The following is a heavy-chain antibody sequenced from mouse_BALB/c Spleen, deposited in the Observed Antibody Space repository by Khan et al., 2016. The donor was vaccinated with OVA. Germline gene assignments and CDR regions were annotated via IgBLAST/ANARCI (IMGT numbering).Heavy chain of an antibody. CDR2: ISTYYGDA. J-gene: IGHJ3*01. CDR3: ARGGRFAY. Sequence: QVQLKESGAELVRPGVSVKISCKGSGYTFTDYAMHWVKQSHAKSLEWIGVISTYYGDASYNQKFKGKATMTVDKSSSTAYMDLARLTSEDSAIYYWARGGRFAYWGQGTLVTVSA. D-gene: IGHD3-3*01. CDR1: GYTFTDYA. V-gene: IGHV1S137*01.